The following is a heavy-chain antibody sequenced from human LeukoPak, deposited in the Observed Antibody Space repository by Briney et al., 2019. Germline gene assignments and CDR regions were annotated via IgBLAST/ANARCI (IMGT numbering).Heavy chain of an antibody. CDR2: IKQDGSEK. J-gene: IGHJ4*02. V-gene: IGHV3-7*01. Sequence: GGSLRLSCAASGFTFSSYCMSWVRQAPGKGLEWVANIKQDGSEKYYVDSVKGRFTISRDNAKNSLYLQMNSLRAEDTAVYYCARDALIAVAGLDYWGQGTLVTVSS. CDR1: GFTFSSYC. D-gene: IGHD6-19*01. CDR3: ARDALIAVAGLDY.